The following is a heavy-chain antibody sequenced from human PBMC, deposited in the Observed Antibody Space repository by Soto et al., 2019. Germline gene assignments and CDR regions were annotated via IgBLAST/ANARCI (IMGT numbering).Heavy chain of an antibody. V-gene: IGHV3-23*01. J-gene: IGHJ4*02. Sequence: GGSLRLSCSASGFAFSDYAMSWVRQAPGKGLEWVSGITGSGGSTYYADSVKGRFTISRDNSKNTLYLQMNSLRGEDTAVYFCAEDPGYSSSWGGYFDYWGQGTLVTVSS. CDR3: AEDPGYSSSWGGYFDY. D-gene: IGHD6-13*01. CDR1: GFAFSDYA. CDR2: ITGSGGST.